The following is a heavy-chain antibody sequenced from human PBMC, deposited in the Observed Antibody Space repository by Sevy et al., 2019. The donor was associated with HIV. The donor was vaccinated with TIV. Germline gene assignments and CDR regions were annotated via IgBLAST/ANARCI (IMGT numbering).Heavy chain of an antibody. CDR1: GFTFSSYA. J-gene: IGHJ4*02. CDR3: AKDSKLVAYHFDY. V-gene: IGHV3-23*01. D-gene: IGHD5-12*01. Sequence: GGSLRLSCAASGFTFSSYAMSWVRQAPGKGLEWVSSFTGSGTNTFYEDSVKGRFTISRNNSENTLYLQMNSQRAEDTAVYYCAKDSKLVAYHFDYWGQGTLVTVSS. CDR2: FTGSGTNT.